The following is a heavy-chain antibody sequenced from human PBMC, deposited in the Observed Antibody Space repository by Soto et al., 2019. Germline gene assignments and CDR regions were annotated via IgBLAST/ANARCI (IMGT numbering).Heavy chain of an antibody. Sequence: ASETPSPTRTVSCGSISRCGYYLGWVLQPPGMGLEWSGSLYYRRRPYHTPSLKRRVTISVDTSKNQFSLKLSSVTAADTAVYYCARRWLRDNGYDYHYFYYWGQGTLVTVS. D-gene: IGHD5-12*01. CDR1: CGSISRCGYY. CDR3: ARRWLRDNGYDYHYFYY. CDR2: LYYRRRP. J-gene: IGHJ4*02. V-gene: IGHV4-39*01.